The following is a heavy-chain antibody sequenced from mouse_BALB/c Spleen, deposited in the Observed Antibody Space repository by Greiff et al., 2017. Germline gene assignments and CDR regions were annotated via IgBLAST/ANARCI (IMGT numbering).Heavy chain of an antibody. J-gene: IGHJ2*01. D-gene: IGHD1-1*01. CDR3: ARITTVVFDY. V-gene: IGHV1-69*02. CDR2: IDPSASYT. Sequence: QVQLKQSGAELVKPGASVKLSCKASGYTFTSYWMHWVKQRPGQGLEWIGEIDPSASYTNYNQKFKGKATLTVDKSSSTAYMQLSSLTSEDSAVYYCARITTVVFDYWGQGTTLTGSS. CDR1: GYTFTSYW.